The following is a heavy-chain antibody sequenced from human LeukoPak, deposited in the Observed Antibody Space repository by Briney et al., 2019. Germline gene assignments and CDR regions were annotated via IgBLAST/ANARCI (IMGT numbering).Heavy chain of an antibody. Sequence: SETLSLTCTVSGGSISSSSYYWSWIRQPPGKGLEWIGYIYYSGSTNYNPSLKSRVTISVDTSKNQFSLKLSSVTAADTAVYYCARHVSRWELSSDYWGQGTLVTVSS. J-gene: IGHJ4*02. CDR2: IYYSGST. D-gene: IGHD1-26*01. CDR1: GGSISSSSYY. CDR3: ARHVSRWELSSDY. V-gene: IGHV4-61*05.